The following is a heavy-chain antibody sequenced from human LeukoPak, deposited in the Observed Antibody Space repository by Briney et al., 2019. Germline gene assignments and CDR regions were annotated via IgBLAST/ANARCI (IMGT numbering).Heavy chain of an antibody. CDR2: IKQDGSEK. J-gene: IGHJ6*04. CDR3: ARDILAGYYVYYYYYGMHV. D-gene: IGHD3-9*01. CDR1: GFTFSSYW. Sequence: GGSLRLSCAASGFTFSSYWMSWVRQAPGKGLEWVANIKQDGSEKYYVDSVKGRFTISRDNAKNSLYLQMNSLRAEDTAVYYCARDILAGYYVYYYYYGMHVWGKGTTVTVSS. V-gene: IGHV3-7*03.